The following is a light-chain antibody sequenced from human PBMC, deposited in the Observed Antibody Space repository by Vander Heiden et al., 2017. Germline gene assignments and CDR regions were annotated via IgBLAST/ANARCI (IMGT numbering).Light chain of an antibody. V-gene: IGKV6-21*01. CDR2: DAS. CDR1: ESIGNS. CDR3: LQTSSIPYT. J-gene: IGKJ2*01. Sequence: VLTQSPSSQSVTLKERVTITCRASESIGNSCNWYQQKPEQSPKLLIKDASQSFSGVPSRFSGSGSGTDFTLTINSLEAEDAAAYYCLQTSSIPYTFGQGTKLEIK.